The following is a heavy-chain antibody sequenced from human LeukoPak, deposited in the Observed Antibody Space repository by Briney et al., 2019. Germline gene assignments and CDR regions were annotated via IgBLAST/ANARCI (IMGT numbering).Heavy chain of an antibody. D-gene: IGHD5-18*01. Sequence: QPGGSLRLSCAASGFTFSIYSMNWVRQAPGKGLEWVSVISYDGSDKYYADSVKGRFTISRDNSKNTLYLQMNSLRPDDTAVYYCAKDEGGYSYGPLDYWGQGTLVTVSS. CDR2: ISYDGSDK. J-gene: IGHJ4*02. CDR1: GFTFSIYS. V-gene: IGHV3-30*18. CDR3: AKDEGGYSYGPLDY.